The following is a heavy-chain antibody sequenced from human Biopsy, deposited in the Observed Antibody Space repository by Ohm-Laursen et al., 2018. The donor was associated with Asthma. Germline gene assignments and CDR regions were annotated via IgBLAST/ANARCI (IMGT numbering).Heavy chain of an antibody. CDR1: GYIFTSYW. D-gene: IGHD3-10*01. Sequence: GESLRISCKTSGYIFTSYWIGWVRQMPGKGLEGMGIIFPGDSDTIYSPSSQGQVTISADKSISTAYLQWSSLKASDTAIYYCARLAYGSGSFFDFWGQGTLVTVAS. J-gene: IGHJ4*02. V-gene: IGHV5-51*01. CDR2: IFPGDSDT. CDR3: ARLAYGSGSFFDF.